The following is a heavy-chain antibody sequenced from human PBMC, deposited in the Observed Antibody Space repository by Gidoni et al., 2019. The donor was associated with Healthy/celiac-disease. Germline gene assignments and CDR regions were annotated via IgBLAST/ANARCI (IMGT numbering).Heavy chain of an antibody. CDR3: ARDRRRGGIAAAGNWFDP. V-gene: IGHV3-33*01. D-gene: IGHD6-13*01. J-gene: IGHJ5*02. CDR2: IWYDGSNN. CDR1: GCTCSSYG. Sequence: QVQRVESGGGVVQPGRSLRHSCAASGCTCSSYGMHWVRQAPGKGLEWVAFIWYDGSNNYYADSVKGRFTISRDNSKNTLYLQMNSLRAEDTAVYYCARDRRRGGIAAAGNWFDPWGQGTLVTVSS.